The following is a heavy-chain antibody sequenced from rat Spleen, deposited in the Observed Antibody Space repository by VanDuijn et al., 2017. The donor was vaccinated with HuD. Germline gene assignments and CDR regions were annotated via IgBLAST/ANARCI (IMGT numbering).Heavy chain of an antibody. Sequence: EVQLVESGGDLVQPGRSLKISCAASGSTFSNYNMAWVRQAPKKGLEWVATISYVGTGTYYRDSVKGRFTISRDNAENTLYLQMDSLRSEDTATYYCARQELRRLYWFAYWGQGTLVTVSS. CDR2: ISYVGTGT. J-gene: IGHJ3*01. V-gene: IGHV5-7*01. CDR3: ARQELRRLYWFAY. CDR1: GSTFSNYN. D-gene: IGHD1-11*01.